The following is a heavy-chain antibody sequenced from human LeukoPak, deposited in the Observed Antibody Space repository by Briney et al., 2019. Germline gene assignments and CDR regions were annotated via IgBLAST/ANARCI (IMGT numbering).Heavy chain of an antibody. D-gene: IGHD2-15*01. CDR3: VRHLATSGSYPLDY. V-gene: IGHV3-23*01. J-gene: IGHJ4*02. Sequence: SGGSLRLSCAASGFTFTDYAMSWVRQAPGTGLEWVSAISGTANAIFYASSVKGRFTISRDNSRDTLSLQMSSLRAEDTAVYYCVRHLATSGSYPLDYWGQGTLVTVSS. CDR2: ISGTANAI. CDR1: GFTFTDYA.